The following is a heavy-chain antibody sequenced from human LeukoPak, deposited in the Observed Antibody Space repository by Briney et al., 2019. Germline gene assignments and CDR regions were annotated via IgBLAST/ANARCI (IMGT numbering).Heavy chain of an antibody. CDR1: GGSISSYY. Sequence: PSETLSLTCTVSGGSISSYYWSWIRQPPGKGLEWIGYIYYSGSTNYNPSLKSRVTISVETSKNQFSLKLSSVTAADMAVYYCARWDYYYGMDVWGQGTTVTVSS. CDR3: ARWDYYYGMDV. CDR2: IYYSGST. J-gene: IGHJ6*02. V-gene: IGHV4-59*01.